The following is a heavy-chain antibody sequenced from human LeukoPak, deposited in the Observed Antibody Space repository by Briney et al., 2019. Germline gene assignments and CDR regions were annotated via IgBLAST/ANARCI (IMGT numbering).Heavy chain of an antibody. V-gene: IGHV3-21*01. CDR3: ARDPYSGSYGDYYYYYMDV. J-gene: IGHJ6*03. CDR2: ITSSGTYI. CDR1: GFTFSSYE. D-gene: IGHD1-26*01. Sequence: GGSLRLSCAASGFTFSSYEMNWVRQAPGKGLEWVSSITSSGTYIYYADSVKGRFTISRDNAKNSLYLQMNSLRPEDTAVYYCARDPYSGSYGDYYYYYMDVWGKGTTVTISS.